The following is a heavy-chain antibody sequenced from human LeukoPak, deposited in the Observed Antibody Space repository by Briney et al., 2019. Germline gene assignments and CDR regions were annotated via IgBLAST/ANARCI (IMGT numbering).Heavy chain of an antibody. J-gene: IGHJ6*03. CDR2: ISSSSSYI. CDR1: GVTFSSYS. CDR3: ARDLGIAAAGTYYMDV. V-gene: IGHV3-21*01. D-gene: IGHD6-13*01. Sequence: GGSLGLSCAASGVTFSSYSMNWGRQAPGKGVGWGSSISSSSSYIYYADSVKGGFTISRDKAKNSLYLQLNSLRAEDTAVYYCARDLGIAAAGTYYMDVWGKGTTVTVSS.